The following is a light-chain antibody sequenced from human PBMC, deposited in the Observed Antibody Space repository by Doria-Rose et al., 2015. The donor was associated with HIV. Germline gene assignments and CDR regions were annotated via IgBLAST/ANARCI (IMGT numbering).Light chain of an antibody. Sequence: TQSPGTLSLSPGERASLSCRASQSFSSTYLAWYQQKPGQAPSLLIYDGSTRATGIPDRVSASGSVTDFTLTSNRLEPEDFALYYCHQYGTSWTFGQGTKVEI. J-gene: IGKJ1*01. CDR3: HQYGTSWT. V-gene: IGKV3-20*01. CDR1: QSFSSTY. CDR2: DGS.